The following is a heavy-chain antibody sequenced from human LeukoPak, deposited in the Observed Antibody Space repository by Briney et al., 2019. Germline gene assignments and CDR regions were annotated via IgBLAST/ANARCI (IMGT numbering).Heavy chain of an antibody. CDR1: GGSFSGYY. Sequence: SSETLSHTCAVYGGSFSGYYWSWTRQPPGKGLEWIGEINHSGSTNYNPSLKSRVTISVDTSKNQFSLKLSSVTAADTAVYYCASPNPIGDLSWLDYWGQAALVTVSS. J-gene: IGHJ4*02. V-gene: IGHV4-34*01. CDR2: INHSGST. CDR3: ASPNPIGDLSWLDY. D-gene: IGHD3-10*01.